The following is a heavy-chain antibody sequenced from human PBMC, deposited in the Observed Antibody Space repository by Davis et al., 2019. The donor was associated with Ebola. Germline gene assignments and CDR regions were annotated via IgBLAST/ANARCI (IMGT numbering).Heavy chain of an antibody. V-gene: IGHV1-69*13. CDR2: IIPIFGTA. J-gene: IGHJ4*02. Sequence: AASVKVSCKASGGTFSSYAISWVRQAPGQGLEWMGGIIPIFGTANYAQKFQGRVTITADESTSTVYMELSSLRSEDTAVYYCARDPLNGDYGDYWGQGTLVTVSS. CDR3: ARDPLNGDYGDY. D-gene: IGHD4-17*01. CDR1: GGTFSSYA.